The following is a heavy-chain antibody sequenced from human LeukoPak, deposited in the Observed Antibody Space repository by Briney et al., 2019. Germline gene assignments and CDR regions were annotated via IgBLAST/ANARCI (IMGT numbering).Heavy chain of an antibody. Sequence: GASVKVSCKASGYTFTGYYMRWVRQAPGQGLEWMGWINPNSGGTNYAQKFQGRVTMTRDTSISTAYMELSRLGSDDTAVYYCARAGAVVDNWFDPWGQGTLVTVSS. CDR1: GYTFTGYY. D-gene: IGHD2-15*01. CDR3: ARAGAVVDNWFDP. V-gene: IGHV1-2*02. CDR2: INPNSGGT. J-gene: IGHJ5*02.